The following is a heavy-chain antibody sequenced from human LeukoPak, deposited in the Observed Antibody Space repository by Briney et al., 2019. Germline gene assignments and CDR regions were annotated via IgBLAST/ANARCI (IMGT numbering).Heavy chain of an antibody. Sequence: SQTLSLTCAISGDSVSSNNGAWNWIRQSPSRGLEWLGRTYYRSKWYNDYAESLISRITISPVTSKNQFSLQLYSVTPEDTAVYYCARDVGTTGWHTFDYWGQGTLVAVSS. V-gene: IGHV6-1*01. CDR1: GDSVSSNNGA. J-gene: IGHJ4*02. CDR2: TYYRSKWYN. D-gene: IGHD3-9*01. CDR3: ARDVGTTGWHTFDY.